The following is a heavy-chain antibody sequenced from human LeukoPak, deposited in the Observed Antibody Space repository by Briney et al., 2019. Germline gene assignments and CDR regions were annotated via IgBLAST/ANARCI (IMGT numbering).Heavy chain of an antibody. D-gene: IGHD3-22*01. CDR2: ISAYNDNT. CDR1: GYTFTDYG. J-gene: IGHJ4*02. V-gene: IGHV1-18*01. CDR3: ARGVAYDSSGPLDY. Sequence: ASVKVSCKTSGYTFTDYGFNWVRQAPGQSLEWLGWISAYNDNTNYAQEFQDRVTMTTDTSTSTVYMELRSLRFDDTAVYYRARGVAYDSSGPLDYWGQGTLVTVSS.